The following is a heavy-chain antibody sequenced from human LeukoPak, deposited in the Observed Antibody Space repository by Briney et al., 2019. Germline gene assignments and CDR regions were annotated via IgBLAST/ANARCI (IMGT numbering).Heavy chain of an antibody. CDR1: GGSFSGYY. CDR3: ARGFWTGYFDAYDI. D-gene: IGHD3/OR15-3a*01. V-gene: IGHV4-34*01. CDR2: INHSGST. Sequence: SETLSLTCAVYGGSFSGYYWSWIRQPPGKGLEWIGEINHSGSTNYNPSLKSRVTMSVDTSKSQVSLSLNSVTAADTAMYYCARGFWTGYFDAYDIWGQGTMVTVSA. J-gene: IGHJ3*02.